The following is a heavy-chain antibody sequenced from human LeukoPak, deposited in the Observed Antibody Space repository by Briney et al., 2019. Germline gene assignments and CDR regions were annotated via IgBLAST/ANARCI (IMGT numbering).Heavy chain of an antibody. CDR2: INSDGSTS. V-gene: IGHV3-74*01. J-gene: IGHJ4*02. CDR3: ARVIYSGWEGELSD. Sequence: GYLRLSCAASGFTFSSYWMHWVRQAPGKGLVWVSRINSDGSTSSYADSVMGRFTISRDNAKNTLYLQMNSLRAEDTAVYYCARVIYSGWEGELSDWGQGTLVTVSS. CDR1: GFTFSSYW. D-gene: IGHD6-19*01.